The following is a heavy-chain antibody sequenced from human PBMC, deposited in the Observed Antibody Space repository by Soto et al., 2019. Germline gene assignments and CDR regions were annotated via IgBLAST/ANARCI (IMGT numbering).Heavy chain of an antibody. D-gene: IGHD1-26*01. V-gene: IGHV3-33*01. Sequence: QVQLVESGGGVVQPGRSLRLSCAASGFTFSGYGMHWVRQAPGKGLEWVAVIRYDGSNTYYADSVKGRFTISRDNPKNALYLQMNSLRADDTAVYDCARDGVGATTYFGYFDYLGQGTLVTVSS. CDR1: GFTFSGYG. J-gene: IGHJ4*02. CDR3: ARDGVGATTYFGYFDY. CDR2: IRYDGSNT.